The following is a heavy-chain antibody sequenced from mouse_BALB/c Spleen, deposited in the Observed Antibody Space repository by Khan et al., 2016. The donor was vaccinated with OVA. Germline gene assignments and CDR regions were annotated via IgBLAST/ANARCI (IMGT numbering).Heavy chain of an antibody. CDR1: GFTFSNFA. CDR3: ARSLVDYHAMDY. CDR2: ISTGGHYT. V-gene: IGHV5-9-3*01. J-gene: IGHJ4*01. D-gene: IGHD2-2*01. Sequence: EVELVEPGGGLVKPGGSLKLSCSASGFTFSNFAMSWVRQTPERRLECVATISTGGHYTFYPDSVKDRFTISRDNAKNTLYLQMSSLRSEDTAMYYCARSLVDYHAMDYWGQGTSVTVSS.